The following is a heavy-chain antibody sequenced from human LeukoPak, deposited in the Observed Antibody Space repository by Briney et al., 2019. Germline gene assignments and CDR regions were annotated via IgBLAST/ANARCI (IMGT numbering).Heavy chain of an antibody. CDR1: GGSFSGYY. D-gene: IGHD3-3*01. V-gene: IGHV4-34*12. Sequence: SETLSLTCAVYGGSFSGYYWTWIRQPPGKGLEWIGEIIDTGSTKYNLSLKSRVTISVDTSKNQFSLSLDSVTAADTAVYYCARGLASGYPPIPFDYWGQGTLVTVSS. CDR2: IIDTGST. CDR3: ARGLASGYPPIPFDY. J-gene: IGHJ4*02.